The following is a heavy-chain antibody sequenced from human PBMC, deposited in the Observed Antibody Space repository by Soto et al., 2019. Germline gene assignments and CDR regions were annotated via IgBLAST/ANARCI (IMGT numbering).Heavy chain of an antibody. J-gene: IGHJ6*02. CDR1: GYTFTSYG. Sequence: QVQLVQSGAEVKKPGASVKVSCKASGYTFTSYGISWVRQAPGQGLEWMGWISAYNGNTNYAQKLQGRGTMTTDTSTSTAYMELRSVRSDETAVYYCARDCDDFWSGYYYGMDVWGQGTTVTVSS. V-gene: IGHV1-18*01. CDR3: ARDCDDFWSGYYYGMDV. D-gene: IGHD3-3*01. CDR2: ISAYNGNT.